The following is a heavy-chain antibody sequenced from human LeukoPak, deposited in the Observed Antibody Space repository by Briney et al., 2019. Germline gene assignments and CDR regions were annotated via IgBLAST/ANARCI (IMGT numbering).Heavy chain of an antibody. V-gene: IGHV3-33*08. CDR3: ARAGEGFDT. CDR2: IWYDASNK. Sequence: PGGSLRLSCAASGFSFSDHEMNWVRQAPGKGLEWVAVIWYDASNKYYGDSVKGRFTISRDNSKNTLYLQMSSLRAEDTAIYYCARAGEGFDTWGQGTKVTVSS. D-gene: IGHD3-10*01. CDR1: GFSFSDHE. J-gene: IGHJ3*02.